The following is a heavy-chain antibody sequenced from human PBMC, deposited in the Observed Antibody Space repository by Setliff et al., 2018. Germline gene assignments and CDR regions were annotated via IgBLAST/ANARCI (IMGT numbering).Heavy chain of an antibody. CDR1: GYTFTGYY. J-gene: IGHJ4*02. CDR2: INPNSGGT. D-gene: IGHD1-26*01. V-gene: IGHV1-2*02. Sequence: ASVKVSCKASGYTFTGYYMHWVRQAPGQGLEWMGWINPNSGGTNYAQKFQGRVTMTRDTSTSTVYMELSSLRSEDTAVYYCAIPSSGNFYFDYWGQGTLVTVSS. CDR3: AIPSSGNFYFDY.